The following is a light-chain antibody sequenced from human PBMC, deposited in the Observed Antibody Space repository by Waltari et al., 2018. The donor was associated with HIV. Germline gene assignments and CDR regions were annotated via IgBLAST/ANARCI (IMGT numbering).Light chain of an antibody. CDR1: QDVKSD. V-gene: IGKV3-15*01. CDR3: QQYNDWPPIT. CDR2: GAS. J-gene: IGKJ2*01. Sequence: VMTQSPATLSVSPGERATLSCRASQDVKSDLAWYQQKPGQAPRLLIYGASTRATGIAARFSGSGSGTEFTLTISSLQSEDFAVYFCQQYNDWPPITFGQGTKLEIK.